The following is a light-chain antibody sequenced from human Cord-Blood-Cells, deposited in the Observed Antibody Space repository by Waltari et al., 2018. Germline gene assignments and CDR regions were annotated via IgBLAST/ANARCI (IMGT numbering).Light chain of an antibody. CDR2: WAS. J-gene: IGKJ4*01. CDR1: QSVLYSSNNKNY. CDR3: QQYYSTPLT. V-gene: IGKV4-1*01. Sequence: DIVMTQSPDSLAVSLGERATTNCKSSQSVLYSSNNKNYLAWYQQKPGQPPKLLIYWASTRESWVPDRFSGSWSGTDFTLTSSSLQAEDVAVYYCQQYYSTPLTFGGGTKVEIK.